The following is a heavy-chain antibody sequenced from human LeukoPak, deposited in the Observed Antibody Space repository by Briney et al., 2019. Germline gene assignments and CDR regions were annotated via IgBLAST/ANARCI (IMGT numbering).Heavy chain of an antibody. J-gene: IGHJ4*02. CDR2: INPNSGGT. V-gene: IGHV1-2*02. CDR3: ARGRDFWSGYPEY. Sequence: PRASVKVSCKASGYTFTGYYMHWVRQAPGQGLEWMGWINPNSGGTNYAQKFQGRVTMTRDTSISTAYMELSRLRSDDTAVYYCARGRDFWSGYPEYWGQGTLVTVSS. D-gene: IGHD3-3*01. CDR1: GYTFTGYY.